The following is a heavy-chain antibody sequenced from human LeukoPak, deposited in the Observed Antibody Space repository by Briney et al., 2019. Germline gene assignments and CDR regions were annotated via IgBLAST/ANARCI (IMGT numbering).Heavy chain of an antibody. V-gene: IGHV3-9*01. CDR1: GFTFDDYA. J-gene: IGHJ4*02. Sequence: PGGSLRLSCAASGFTFDDYAMHWVRQAPGKGLEWVSGISWNSGSIGYADSVKGRFTISRDNAKNTLYLQMNSLRAEDTAVYYCARGGSYYDILTGYYHWGQGTLVTVSS. D-gene: IGHD3-9*01. CDR2: ISWNSGSI. CDR3: ARGGSYYDILTGYYH.